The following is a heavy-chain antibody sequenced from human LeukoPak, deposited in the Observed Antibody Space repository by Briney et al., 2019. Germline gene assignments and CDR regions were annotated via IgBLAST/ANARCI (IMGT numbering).Heavy chain of an antibody. J-gene: IGHJ4*02. D-gene: IGHD3-22*01. CDR3: ARGHYYYDSSGYWFSY. CDR1: GYTFTGYY. Sequence: ASVKVSCKASGYTFTGYYMHWVRQAPRQGLEWMGRINPNSGGTNYAQKFQGRVTMTRDTSISTAYMELSRLRSDDTAVYYCARGHYYYDSSGYWFSYWGQGTLVTVSS. CDR2: INPNSGGT. V-gene: IGHV1-2*06.